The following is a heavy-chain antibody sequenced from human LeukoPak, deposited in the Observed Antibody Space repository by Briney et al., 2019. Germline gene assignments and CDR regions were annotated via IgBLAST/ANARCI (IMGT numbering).Heavy chain of an antibody. CDR1: GGTFSSYT. CDR3: ARAPLQYYYYYMDV. Sequence: GASVKVSCKASGGTFSSYTISWVRQAPGQGLEWMGRIIPILGIANYAQKFRGRVTITADKSTSTAYMELSSLRSEDTAVYYCARAPLQYYYYYMDVWGKGTTVTVSS. V-gene: IGHV1-69*02. CDR2: IIPILGIA. J-gene: IGHJ6*03.